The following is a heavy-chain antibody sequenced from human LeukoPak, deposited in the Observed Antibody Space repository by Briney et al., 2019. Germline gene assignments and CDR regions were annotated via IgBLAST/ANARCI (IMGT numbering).Heavy chain of an antibody. J-gene: IGHJ4*02. CDR1: GFTFSSYA. CDR3: AKDVSGCSSTSCYTTCFDY. D-gene: IGHD2-2*02. CDR2: LSGSGGIT. Sequence: GGSLRLSCAASGFTFSSYAMSWVRQAPGKGLEWVSALSGSGGITYYADSVKGRFTISRDNSKNTLYPQMYSLRAEDPAVYYCAKDVSGCSSTSCYTTCFDYWGQGTLVTVSS. V-gene: IGHV3-23*01.